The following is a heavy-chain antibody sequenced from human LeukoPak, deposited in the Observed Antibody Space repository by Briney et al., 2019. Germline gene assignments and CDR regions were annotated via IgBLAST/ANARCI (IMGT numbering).Heavy chain of an antibody. Sequence: GGSLRLSCAASGFXFSSYSINWVRQAPGKGLEWVSYMSSSRNSIFYADSVKGRFTISRENAKNSLYLQMNSLRAEDTAVYYCARDPYYYDSSGYYGEGFDYWGQGTLVTVSS. CDR3: ARDPYYYDSSGYYGEGFDY. D-gene: IGHD3-22*01. J-gene: IGHJ4*02. CDR2: MSSSRNSI. V-gene: IGHV3-21*01. CDR1: GFXFSSYS.